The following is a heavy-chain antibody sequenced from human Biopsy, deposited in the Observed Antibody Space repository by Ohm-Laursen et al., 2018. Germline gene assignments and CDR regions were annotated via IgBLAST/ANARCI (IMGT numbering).Heavy chain of an antibody. V-gene: IGHV4-61*01. D-gene: IGHD6-19*01. Sequence: SETLSPTCAVSGDSVSSGSFYWTWIRQPPGQGLEYIGYIYDRGSTANYNPSFESRVTMSVDMPKNQFSLKLSSVTAADTAIYYCARGMRSSGWPYFDSWGQGTLVTVSS. CDR1: GDSVSSGSFY. J-gene: IGHJ4*02. CDR2: IYDRGSTA. CDR3: ARGMRSSGWPYFDS.